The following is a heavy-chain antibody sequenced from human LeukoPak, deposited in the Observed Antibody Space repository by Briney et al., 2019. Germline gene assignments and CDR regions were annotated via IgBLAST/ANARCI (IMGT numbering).Heavy chain of an antibody. CDR3: ATGGDNSGSANGKIDY. V-gene: IGHV3-11*03. CDR1: GFTFSDYY. J-gene: IGHJ4*02. CDR2: ISSSSSYT. Sequence: GGSLRLSCAASGFTFSDYYMSWIRQAPGKGLEWVSYISSSSSYTYYADSVKGRFTISRDNSKNTLYLQMNSLRAEDTAVYYCATGGDNSGSANGKIDYWGQGTLVTVSS. D-gene: IGHD3-10*01.